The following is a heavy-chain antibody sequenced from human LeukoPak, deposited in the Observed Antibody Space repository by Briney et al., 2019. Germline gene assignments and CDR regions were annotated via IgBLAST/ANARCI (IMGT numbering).Heavy chain of an antibody. CDR2: ISGSGGST. Sequence: PGGSLRLSCAASGFTFSDYAMNWVRQAPGKGLEWVSTISGSGGSTYYADSVKGRFTIYRDNSKNTVYLQMKSPRAEDTAVYYCAKDGGAVALDYWGQGTLVTVSS. J-gene: IGHJ4*02. CDR1: GFTFSDYA. V-gene: IGHV3-23*01. CDR3: AKDGGAVALDY. D-gene: IGHD6-19*01.